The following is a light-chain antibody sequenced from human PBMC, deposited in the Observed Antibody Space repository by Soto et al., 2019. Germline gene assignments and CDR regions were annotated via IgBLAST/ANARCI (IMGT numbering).Light chain of an antibody. V-gene: IGLV1-44*01. CDR2: TNN. J-gene: IGLJ1*01. CDR1: SSNIGINT. CDR3: GAGDDRLSGPLHG. Sequence: HSALALPPSASGTAGQGVTISCSGSSSNIGINTVNSYQQLPATAPNLLIYTNNQRRSGVPDRFSGSKSGPSSSLAITGRQSEDEADYYGGAGDDRLSGPLHGFGSGRKVTVL.